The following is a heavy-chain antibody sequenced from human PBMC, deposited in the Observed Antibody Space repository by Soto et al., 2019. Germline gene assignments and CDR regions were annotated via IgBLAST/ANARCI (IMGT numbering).Heavy chain of an antibody. J-gene: IGHJ3*02. CDR1: GSGFTRYG. CDR3: ARHRRVPDAFDI. CDR2: IYPGDSDT. Sequence: PGESRKISWKGLGSGFTRYGIGWVRRTPGKGLEWMGIIYPGDSDTRYSPSFQGQVTISADKSISTAYLQWSSLKASDTAMYYCARHRRVPDAFDIWGQGTMVTVSS. V-gene: IGHV5-51*01. D-gene: IGHD1-1*01.